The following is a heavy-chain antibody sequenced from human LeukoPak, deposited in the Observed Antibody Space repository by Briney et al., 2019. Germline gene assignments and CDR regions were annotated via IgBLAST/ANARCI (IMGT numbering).Heavy chain of an antibody. CDR1: GGSISSYY. Sequence: PSETLSLTCTVSGGSISSYYWSWIRQPAGKGLEWIGRIYTSGSTNYNPSLKSRVTMSVDTSKNQFSLKLSSVTAADTAVYYCARVYCSSTSCYGVFDYWGQGTLVTVSS. V-gene: IGHV4-4*07. CDR3: ARVYCSSTSCYGVFDY. D-gene: IGHD2-2*01. J-gene: IGHJ4*02. CDR2: IYTSGST.